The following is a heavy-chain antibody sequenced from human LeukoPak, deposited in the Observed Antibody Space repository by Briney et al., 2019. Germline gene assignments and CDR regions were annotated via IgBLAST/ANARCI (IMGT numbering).Heavy chain of an antibody. D-gene: IGHD5-18*01. J-gene: IGHJ6*03. CDR2: ISYDGSNK. CDR3: ARAYTAMVTYYYYYYMDV. V-gene: IGHV3-30*04. Sequence: GGSLRLSCAASGFTFSSYAMHWVRQAPGKGLEWVAVISYDGSNKYYADSVKGRFTISRDNSKNTLYLQMNSLRAEDAAVYYCARAYTAMVTYYYYYYMDVWGKGITVTVSS. CDR1: GFTFSSYA.